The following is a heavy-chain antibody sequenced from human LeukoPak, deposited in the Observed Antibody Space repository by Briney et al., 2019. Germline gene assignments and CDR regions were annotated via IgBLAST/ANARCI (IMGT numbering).Heavy chain of an antibody. CDR3: ASGPSLVGATTFDY. CDR2: IIPISGTA. Sequence: SVKVSCKASGGTFSTYAISWVRQAPGQGLEWMGGIIPISGTANYAQKFQGRVTITTDESTSTAYMELSSPRSEDAAVYYCASGPSLVGATTFDYWGQGTLVTVSS. J-gene: IGHJ4*02. CDR1: GGTFSTYA. V-gene: IGHV1-69*05. D-gene: IGHD1-26*01.